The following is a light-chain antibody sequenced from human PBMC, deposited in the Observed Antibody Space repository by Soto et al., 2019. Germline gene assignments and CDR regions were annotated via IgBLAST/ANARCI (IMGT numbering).Light chain of an antibody. V-gene: IGLV2-23*02. CDR1: SSDVGYDNY. Sequence: QSALTQPASVSGSPGQSITISCTGTSSDVGYDNYVSWFQQHPGKAPKLILYEVSQRPSGVSNRFSGSKSGNTASLTISGLQPEDEADYYCCSYASSSTYVFGTGTKLTVL. J-gene: IGLJ1*01. CDR2: EVS. CDR3: CSYASSSTYV.